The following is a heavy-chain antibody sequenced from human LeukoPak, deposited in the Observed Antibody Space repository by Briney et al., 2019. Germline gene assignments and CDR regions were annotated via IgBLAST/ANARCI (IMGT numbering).Heavy chain of an antibody. J-gene: IGHJ4*02. V-gene: IGHV4-61*02. CDR3: ARELAGYGKLDY. CDR2: IYTSGST. Sequence: PSQTLSLTCTVPGGSISSGSYSWSCIRQPAGKGLEGSGRIYTSGSTNYNPSLKSRLTISPDTSKNQSSLQLSSVTAADTAVYYCARELAGYGKLDYWGQGILVTVSS. D-gene: IGHD5-12*01. CDR1: GGSISSGSYS.